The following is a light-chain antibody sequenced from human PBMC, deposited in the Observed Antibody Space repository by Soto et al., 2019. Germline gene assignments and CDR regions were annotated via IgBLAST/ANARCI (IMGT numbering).Light chain of an antibody. Sequence: QSALAQPACVSGSPGQSLTISCTGSSSDIGAYNYVCWFQQHPGKAPKVMIYDVNIRPSGVSNRFSGSKFGNTASLTISGLQAEDEADYYCSSYTTSNTLVFGGGTKLTVL. J-gene: IGLJ3*02. CDR3: SSYTTSNTLV. V-gene: IGLV2-14*03. CDR1: SSDIGAYNY. CDR2: DVN.